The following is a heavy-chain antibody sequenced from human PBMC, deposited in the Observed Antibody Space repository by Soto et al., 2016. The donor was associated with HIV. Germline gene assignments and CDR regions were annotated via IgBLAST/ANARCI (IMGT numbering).Heavy chain of an antibody. D-gene: IGHD6-19*01. V-gene: IGHV1-46*03. Sequence: QVQLVQSGAEVKKPGASVKVSCKASGYSFTCYYMHWVRQAPGQGLEWMGIINPTGGITSYAQKFQGRVTMTRDTSTSTVYMELSSLRTEDTAMYYCARGGGAYSSGWSYIIDIWGQGTNGHRLF. CDR3: ARGGGAYSSGWSYIIDI. J-gene: IGHJ3*02. CDR1: GYSFTCYY. CDR2: INPTGGIT.